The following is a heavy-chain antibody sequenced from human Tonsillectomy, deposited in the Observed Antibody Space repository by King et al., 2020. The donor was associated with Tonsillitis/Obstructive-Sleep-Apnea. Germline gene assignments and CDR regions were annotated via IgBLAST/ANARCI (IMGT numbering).Heavy chain of an antibody. CDR2: IYYSGST. J-gene: IGHJ4*02. Sequence: LQLQESGPGLVKPSETLSLTCTVSGGSISSSSYYWGWIRQPPGKGLEWIGSIYYSGSTYYNPSLKSRVTISVDTSKNQFSLKLSSVTAADTAVYYCAIHPAEPSIVVVPAAIFDYWGQGTLVTVSS. V-gene: IGHV4-39*01. CDR3: AIHPAEPSIVVVPAAIFDY. CDR1: GGSISSSSYY. D-gene: IGHD2-2*01.